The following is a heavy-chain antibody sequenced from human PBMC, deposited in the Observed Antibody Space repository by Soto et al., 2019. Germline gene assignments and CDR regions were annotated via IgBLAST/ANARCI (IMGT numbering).Heavy chain of an antibody. CDR2: INHSGST. CDR1: GGSFSGYY. Sequence: QVQLQQWGAGLLKPSETLSLTCAVSGGSFSGYYWSWIRQPPGKGLELIGEINHSGSTNYNPSLKSLVTISVDTSKNQVSLKLSSVTAADTAVYYCARVRWVVYCRGGSCDSGWFDPWGQGTLVTVSS. CDR3: ARVRWVVYCRGGSCDSGWFDP. J-gene: IGHJ5*02. D-gene: IGHD2-15*01. V-gene: IGHV4-34*01.